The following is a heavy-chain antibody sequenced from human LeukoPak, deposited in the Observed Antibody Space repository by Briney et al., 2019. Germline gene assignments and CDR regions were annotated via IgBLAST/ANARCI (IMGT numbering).Heavy chain of an antibody. V-gene: IGHV1-24*01. Sequence: ASVKVSCKVSGYTLTELSMHWVRQAPGKGLEWMGGFDPEDGETIYAQKSQGRVTMTEDTSTDTAYMELSSLRSEDTAVYYCARLQKADYGMDVWGQGTTVTVSS. CDR1: GYTLTELS. J-gene: IGHJ6*02. CDR2: FDPEDGET. CDR3: ARLQKADYGMDV.